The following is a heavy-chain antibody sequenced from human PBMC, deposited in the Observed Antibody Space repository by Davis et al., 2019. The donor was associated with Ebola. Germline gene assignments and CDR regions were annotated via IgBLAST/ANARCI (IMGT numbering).Heavy chain of an antibody. D-gene: IGHD3-9*01. CDR3: ARFPVLRYFAYFDL. J-gene: IGHJ2*01. V-gene: IGHV3-74*01. CDR1: GFTFSSYW. Sequence: GESLKISCAASGFTFSSYWMHWVRQAPGKGLVWVSRINSDGSSTSYADSVKGRFTISRDNAKNTLYLQMNSLRAADTAVYYCARFPVLRYFAYFDLWGRGTLVTVSS. CDR2: INSDGSST.